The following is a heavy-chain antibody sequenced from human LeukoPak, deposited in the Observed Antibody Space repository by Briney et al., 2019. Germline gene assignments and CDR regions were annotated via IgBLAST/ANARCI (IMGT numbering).Heavy chain of an antibody. CDR1: GGSFSGYY. D-gene: IGHD3-3*01. Sequence: SETLSLTCAVYGGSFSGYYWSWIRQPPGKGLEWIGEINHSGSTNYNPSLKSRVTISVDTSKNQFSLKLSSVTAADTAVYYCARDFGGEDWFDPWGQGTLVTVSS. J-gene: IGHJ5*02. CDR2: INHSGST. V-gene: IGHV4-34*01. CDR3: ARDFGGEDWFDP.